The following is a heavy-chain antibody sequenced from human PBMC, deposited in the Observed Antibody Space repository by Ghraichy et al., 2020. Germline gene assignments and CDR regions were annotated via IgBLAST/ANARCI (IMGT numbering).Heavy chain of an antibody. Sequence: GGSLRLSCAASGFTFSNAWMSWVRQAPGKGLEWVGRIKSKTDGGTTDYAAPVKGRFTISRDDSKNTLYLQMNSLKTEDTAVYYCTTDTGYSGYDNYFDYWGQGTLVTVSS. J-gene: IGHJ4*02. CDR3: TTDTGYSGYDNYFDY. V-gene: IGHV3-15*01. CDR2: IKSKTDGGTT. D-gene: IGHD5-12*01. CDR1: GFTFSNAW.